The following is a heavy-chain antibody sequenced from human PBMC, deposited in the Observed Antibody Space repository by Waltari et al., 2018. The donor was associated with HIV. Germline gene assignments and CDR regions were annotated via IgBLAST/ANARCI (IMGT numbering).Heavy chain of an antibody. Sequence: QVQLQESGPGLVKPSETLSLTCTVSGGSISSYYWSWIRQPPGKGQEWIGYIYYSGSTNYNPALKSRVTISVDTSKNQFSLKLSSVTAADTAVYYCARTPIGYFDFWGQGTLVTVSS. J-gene: IGHJ4*02. CDR2: IYYSGST. V-gene: IGHV4-59*01. CDR1: GGSISSYY. D-gene: IGHD2-15*01. CDR3: ARTPIGYFDF.